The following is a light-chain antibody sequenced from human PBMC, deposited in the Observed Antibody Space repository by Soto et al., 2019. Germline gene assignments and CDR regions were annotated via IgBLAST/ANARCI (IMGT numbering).Light chain of an antibody. J-gene: IGKJ1*01. CDR1: QSVNSNY. Sequence: EIVLTQSPGTLSLSPGERATFSCRASQSVNSNYLAWYQQKAGQAPSLLIHGASSRATGIPDRFSGSGSGTDFPLTISRLEPEDFAVYYGQQYGSSPWTFGQGTKVEIK. CDR2: GAS. V-gene: IGKV3-20*01. CDR3: QQYGSSPWT.